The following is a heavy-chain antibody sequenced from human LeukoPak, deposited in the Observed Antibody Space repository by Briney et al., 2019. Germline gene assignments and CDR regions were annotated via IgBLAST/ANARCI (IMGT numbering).Heavy chain of an antibody. Sequence: ASVKVSCKVSGYTLSELSMQWVRQAPGKRLELMGGCDPEDGETIYAQTFQGRVTMTEDTSTDTAYVELSSLRSEDTAVYYCATGHHYYDSSGYFRDSDYWGQGTLVTVSS. J-gene: IGHJ4*02. CDR1: GYTLSELS. D-gene: IGHD3-22*01. V-gene: IGHV1-24*01. CDR2: CDPEDGET. CDR3: ATGHHYYDSSGYFRDSDY.